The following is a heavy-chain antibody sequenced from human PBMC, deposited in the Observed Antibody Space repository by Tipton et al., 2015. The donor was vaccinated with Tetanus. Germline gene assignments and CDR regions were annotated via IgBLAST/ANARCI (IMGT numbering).Heavy chain of an antibody. D-gene: IGHD1-26*01. CDR2: INHSGST. J-gene: IGHJ4*02. V-gene: IGHV4-34*01. CDR1: GGSFSGYY. Sequence: TLSLTCAVYGGSFSGYYWSWIRQPPGKGLEWIGEINHSGSTNYNPSLKSRVTISVDTSKNQFSLKLSSVTAADTAVYYCARGVGATGVNYFDYWGQGTLVTVSS. CDR3: ARGVGATGVNYFDY.